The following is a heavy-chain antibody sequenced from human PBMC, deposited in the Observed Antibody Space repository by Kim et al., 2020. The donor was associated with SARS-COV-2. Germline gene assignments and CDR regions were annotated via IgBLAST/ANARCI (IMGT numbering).Heavy chain of an antibody. CDR1: GGSFSGYY. Sequence: SETLSLTCAVYGGSFSGYYWSWIRQPPGKGLEWIGEINHSGSTNYNPSLKSRVTISVDTSKNQFSLKLSSVTAADTAVYYCARGPGYSGYDDYWGQGTLV. J-gene: IGHJ4*02. CDR3: ARGPGYSGYDDY. CDR2: INHSGST. D-gene: IGHD5-12*01. V-gene: IGHV4-34*01.